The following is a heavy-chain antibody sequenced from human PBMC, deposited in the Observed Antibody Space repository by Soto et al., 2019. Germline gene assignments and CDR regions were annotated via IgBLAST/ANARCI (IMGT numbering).Heavy chain of an antibody. CDR2: ISTDGTNR. V-gene: IGHV3-74*01. D-gene: IGHD6-19*01. CDR3: AIDFKDGSGCP. Sequence: GGSLRLSCAASGFTFSSYWMHWVRQGPGKGLVWVSGISTDGTNRKYADSVKGRFSVSRDNAKNMLYLQMNSLRAEDTAVYFCAIDFKDGSGCPWGQGTLVTVSS. CDR1: GFTFSSYW. J-gene: IGHJ5*02.